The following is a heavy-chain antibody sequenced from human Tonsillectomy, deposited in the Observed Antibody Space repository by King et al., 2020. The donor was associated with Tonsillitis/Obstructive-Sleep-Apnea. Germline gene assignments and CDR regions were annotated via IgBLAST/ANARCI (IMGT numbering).Heavy chain of an antibody. CDR3: AQINAAVGSDFDY. Sequence: TLKESGPALMKPTQTLTLTCTFSGFSLSTSGMCVSWIRQPPGKALEWLARIDWDDDKYYSTSLKTRLTISKDTSKNQVVLTMTNMEPVDTATYYCAQINAAVGSDFDYWGQGTLVTVSS. J-gene: IGHJ4*02. CDR1: GFSLSTSGMC. D-gene: IGHD6-13*01. V-gene: IGHV2-70*11. CDR2: IDWDDDK.